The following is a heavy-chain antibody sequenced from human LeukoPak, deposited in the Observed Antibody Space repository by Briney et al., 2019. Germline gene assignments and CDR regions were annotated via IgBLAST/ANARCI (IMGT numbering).Heavy chain of an antibody. V-gene: IGHV3-21*04. Sequence: GGSLRLSCAASGFTFSSYSMNWVRQAPGKGLEWVSSISSSSSYIYYADSVKGRFTISRDNAKNSLYLQMNSLRAEDTAVYYCAKDRVLYCSGGSCYRYFDYWGQGTLVTVST. CDR1: GFTFSSYS. CDR3: AKDRVLYCSGGSCYRYFDY. J-gene: IGHJ4*02. CDR2: ISSSSSYI. D-gene: IGHD2-15*01.